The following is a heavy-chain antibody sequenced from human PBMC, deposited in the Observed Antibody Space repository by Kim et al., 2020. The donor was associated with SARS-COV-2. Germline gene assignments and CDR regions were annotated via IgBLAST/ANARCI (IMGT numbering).Heavy chain of an antibody. CDR1: GFTFSSYG. CDR3: AKDFHYYGSGSSDR. J-gene: IGHJ5*02. Sequence: GGSLRLSCAASGFTFSSYGMHWVRQAPGKGLEWVAVISYDGSNKYYADSVKGRFTISRDNSKNTLYLQMNSLRAEDTAVYYCAKDFHYYGSGSSDRWGQGTLVTVSS. V-gene: IGHV3-30*18. D-gene: IGHD3-10*01. CDR2: ISYDGSNK.